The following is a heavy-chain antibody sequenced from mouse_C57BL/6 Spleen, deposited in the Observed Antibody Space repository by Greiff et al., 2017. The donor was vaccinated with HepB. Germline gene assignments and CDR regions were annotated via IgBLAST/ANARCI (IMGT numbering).Heavy chain of an antibody. J-gene: IGHJ2*01. CDR1: GFTFSDYY. CDR3: ARVALASYYFDY. V-gene: IGHV5-16*01. Sequence: EVHLVESEGGLVQPGSSMKLSCTASGFTFSDYYMAWVRQVPEKGLEWVANINYDGSSTYYLDSLKSRFIISRDNAKNILYLQMSSLKSEDTATYYCARVALASYYFDYWGQGTTLTVSS. CDR2: INYDGSST.